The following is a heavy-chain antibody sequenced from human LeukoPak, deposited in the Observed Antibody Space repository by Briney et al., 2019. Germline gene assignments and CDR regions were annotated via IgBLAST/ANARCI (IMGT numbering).Heavy chain of an antibody. CDR3: WVPATAGGGDY. CDR1: GFTFDGYW. J-gene: IGHJ4*02. CDR2: INSDGSTT. D-gene: IGHD2-2*01. V-gene: IGHV3-74*01. Sequence: GGSLRLSCAASGFTFDGYWMHWVRQAPGKGLVWVSRINSDGSTTNYADSVMGRFTISRDNAKNTLYLQMDSLTAEDTAVYYCWVPATAGGGDYWGQGTLVTVSS.